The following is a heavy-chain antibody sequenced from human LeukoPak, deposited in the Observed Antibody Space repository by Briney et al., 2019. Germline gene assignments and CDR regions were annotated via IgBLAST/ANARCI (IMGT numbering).Heavy chain of an antibody. Sequence: GGSLRLSCAASGFTFSSYSMNWVRQAPGKGLEWVSSISSSSSYIYYADLVKSRFTISRDNAKNSLYLQMNSLRAEDTAVYYCATDRKVGTWDPRFDYWGQGTLVTVSS. J-gene: IGHJ4*02. V-gene: IGHV3-21*01. CDR2: ISSSSSYI. D-gene: IGHD4-23*01. CDR3: ATDRKVGTWDPRFDY. CDR1: GFTFSSYS.